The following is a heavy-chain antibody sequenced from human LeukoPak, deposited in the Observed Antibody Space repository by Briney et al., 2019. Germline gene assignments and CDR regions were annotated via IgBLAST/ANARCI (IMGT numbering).Heavy chain of an antibody. D-gene: IGHD2-21*02. CDR3: ARDRGVTLFYYGMDV. Sequence: GGSLRLSCAASGFTFSNHEMNWVRQAPGKGLEWVSYISSSGGTIYYADPVKGRFTISRDNAKNSLYLQMNSLRAEDTAVYCCARDRGVTLFYYGMDVWGQGTTVTVSS. V-gene: IGHV3-48*03. CDR2: ISSSGGTI. J-gene: IGHJ6*02. CDR1: GFTFSNHE.